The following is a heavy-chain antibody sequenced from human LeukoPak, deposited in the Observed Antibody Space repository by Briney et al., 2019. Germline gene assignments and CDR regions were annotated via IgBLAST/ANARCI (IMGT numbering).Heavy chain of an antibody. CDR2: IYTSGST. J-gene: IGHJ6*02. CDR1: GGSISSGSYY. D-gene: IGHD6-13*01. V-gene: IGHV4-61*02. CDR3: ARDVIAAAGYYYYGMDV. Sequence: SQTLSLTCTVSGGSISSGSYYWSWIRQPAGKGLEWIGRIYTSGSTNYNPSHKSRVTISVDTSKNQFSLKLSSVTAADTAVYYCARDVIAAAGYYYYGMDVWGQGTTVTVSS.